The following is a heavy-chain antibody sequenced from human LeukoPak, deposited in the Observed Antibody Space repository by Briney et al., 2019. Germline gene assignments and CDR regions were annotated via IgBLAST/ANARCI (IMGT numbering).Heavy chain of an antibody. CDR1: GFTFSNYR. V-gene: IGHV3-74*01. D-gene: IGHD3-22*01. Sequence: PGGSLRLSCAAAGFTFSNYRMHWVRQAPGKGLVWVSRINFDGRTNYAESVKSGFSISRGNAKNTVPLQMNSLRAEDTGVYYCARAPSEIGGYYPEYFRHWGQGTLVTVSS. J-gene: IGHJ1*01. CDR3: ARAPSEIGGYYPEYFRH. CDR2: INFDGRT.